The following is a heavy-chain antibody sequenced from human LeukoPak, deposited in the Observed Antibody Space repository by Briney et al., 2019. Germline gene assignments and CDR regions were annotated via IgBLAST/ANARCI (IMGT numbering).Heavy chain of an antibody. CDR1: GYTFTGYY. Sequence: GASVKVCCKASGYTFTGYYIHWVRQTPGQGLEWMGWINPNDSNTYYAQNFQGGVTMTRDTSINTAYLELSSLRSDVTAVYYCARRFGRYESNGFYYGGFDYWGQGALVTVSS. V-gene: IGHV1-2*02. J-gene: IGHJ4*02. CDR2: INPNDSNT. CDR3: ARRFGRYESNGFYYGGFDY. D-gene: IGHD3-22*01.